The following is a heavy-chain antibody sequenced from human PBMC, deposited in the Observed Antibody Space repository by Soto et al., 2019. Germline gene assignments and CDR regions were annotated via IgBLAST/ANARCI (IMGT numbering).Heavy chain of an antibody. CDR3: AKGGSSSGRYSDY. CDR2: INWNSGNI. CDR1: GFTFNDYA. J-gene: IGHJ4*02. D-gene: IGHD6-6*01. V-gene: IGHV3-9*01. Sequence: GGSLRLSCAASGFTFNDYAMHWVGQAPGKGLDWVSGINWNSGNIGYADSVKGRFTISRDSAKNSLYLQMNSLRAEDTALYYCAKGGSSSGRYSDYWGQGTLVTVSS.